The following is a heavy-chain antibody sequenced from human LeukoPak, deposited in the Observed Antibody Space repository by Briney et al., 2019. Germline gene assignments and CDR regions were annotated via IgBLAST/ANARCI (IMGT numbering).Heavy chain of an antibody. CDR3: ARDYVKGNWFDP. V-gene: IGHV4-30-4*08. Sequence: SETLSLTCTVSGGSISSGDYYWSWIRQPPGKGLEWIGYIYYSGSTYYNPSLKSRVTISVDTSKNQFSLKLSSVTAADTAVYYCARDYVKGNWFDPWGQGTLVTVSS. J-gene: IGHJ5*02. D-gene: IGHD4-17*01. CDR1: GGSISSGDYY. CDR2: IYYSGST.